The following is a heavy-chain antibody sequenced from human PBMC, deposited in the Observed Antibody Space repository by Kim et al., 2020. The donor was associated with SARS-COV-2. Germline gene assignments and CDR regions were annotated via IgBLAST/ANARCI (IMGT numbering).Heavy chain of an antibody. V-gene: IGHV3-43*01. CDR3: AKDIRSFGVGGIDY. D-gene: IGHD3-3*02. Sequence: ADSVKGRFTISRDNSKNSLYRQMNSLRTEDTALYYCAKDIRSFGVGGIDYWGQGTLVTVSS. J-gene: IGHJ4*02.